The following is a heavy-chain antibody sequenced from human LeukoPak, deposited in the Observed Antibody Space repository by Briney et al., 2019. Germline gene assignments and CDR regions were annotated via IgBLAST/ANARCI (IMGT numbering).Heavy chain of an antibody. D-gene: IGHD2-8*01. Sequence: GGSLRLSCAASGFTLSSYAMSWVRQAPGKGLEWVSAISGSGGSTYYADSVKGRFTISRDNSKNTLYLQMNSLRAEDTAVYYCAKDASKRDCTNGVCYDHIDYWGQGTLVTVSS. V-gene: IGHV3-23*01. CDR2: ISGSGGST. CDR1: GFTLSSYA. CDR3: AKDASKRDCTNGVCYDHIDY. J-gene: IGHJ4*02.